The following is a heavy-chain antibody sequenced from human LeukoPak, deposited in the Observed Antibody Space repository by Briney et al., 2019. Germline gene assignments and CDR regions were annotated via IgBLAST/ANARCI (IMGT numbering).Heavy chain of an antibody. CDR2: LNPDGNER. V-gene: IGHV3-7*03. CDR1: GFSFSSYY. CDR3: TRDLAAVPGPRMDV. D-gene: IGHD6-19*01. Sequence: QPGGSPRLSCAASGFSFSSYYMSWVRQAPGKGLEWVALLNPDGNERYYVDSVKGRFTISRDNARNSLYLQMDSLRDDDTAMYFCTRDLAAVPGPRMDVWGQGTTVTVSS. J-gene: IGHJ6*02.